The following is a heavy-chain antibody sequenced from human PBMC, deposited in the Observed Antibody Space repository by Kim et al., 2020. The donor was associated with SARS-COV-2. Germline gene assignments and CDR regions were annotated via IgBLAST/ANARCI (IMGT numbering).Heavy chain of an antibody. Sequence: GGSLRLSCAASGFTFSNAWMSWVRQAPGKGLEWVGRIKSKTDGGTTDYAAPVKGRFTISRDDSKNTLYLQMNSLKTEDTAVYYCTTPDVEMATINDYWGQGTLVTVSS. J-gene: IGHJ4*02. CDR1: GFTFSNAW. CDR2: IKSKTDGGTT. CDR3: TTPDVEMATINDY. V-gene: IGHV3-15*01. D-gene: IGHD5-12*01.